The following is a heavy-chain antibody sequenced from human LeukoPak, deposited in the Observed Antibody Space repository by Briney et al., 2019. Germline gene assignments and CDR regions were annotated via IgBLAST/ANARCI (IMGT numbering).Heavy chain of an antibody. CDR1: GYTFTGYY. CDR2: INPNSGGT. J-gene: IGHJ4*02. D-gene: IGHD3-3*01. V-gene: IGHV1-2*02. CDR3: ARTLFVRFLEWLGFDY. Sequence: ASVKVSCKASGYTFTGYYMHWVRQAPGQGLEWMGWINPNSGGTNYAQKFQGRVTMTRDTPISTAYMELSRLRSDDTAVYYCARTLFVRFLEWLGFDYWGQGTLVTVSS.